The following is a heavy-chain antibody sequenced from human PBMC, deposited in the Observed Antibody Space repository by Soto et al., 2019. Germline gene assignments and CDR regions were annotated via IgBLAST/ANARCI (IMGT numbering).Heavy chain of an antibody. D-gene: IGHD6-6*01. CDR2: IYYSGST. Sequence: SETLSLTCTVSGGSISSYYWSWIRQPPGKGLEWIGYIYYSGSTNYNPSLKSRVTISVDTSKNQSSLKLSSVTAADTAVYYCARDVNGSSGYWGQGTLVTVSS. J-gene: IGHJ4*02. CDR3: ARDVNGSSGY. V-gene: IGHV4-59*01. CDR1: GGSISSYY.